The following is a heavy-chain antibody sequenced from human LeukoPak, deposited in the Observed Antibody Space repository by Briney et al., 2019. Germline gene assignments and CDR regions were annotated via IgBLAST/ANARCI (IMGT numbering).Heavy chain of an antibody. V-gene: IGHV6-1*01. D-gene: IGHD3-22*01. CDR2: TYYRSKWYN. J-gene: IGHJ4*02. CDR3: ARGPYYDSPLYYFDY. Sequence: SQTLSLTCAIPGDSVSSNSAAWNWIRQSPSRGLEWLGRTYYRSKWYNDYAVSVKSRITINPDTSKNQFSMHLNSVAPEDTAVYYCARGPYYDSPLYYFDYWGQGTLVTVSS. CDR1: GDSVSSNSAA.